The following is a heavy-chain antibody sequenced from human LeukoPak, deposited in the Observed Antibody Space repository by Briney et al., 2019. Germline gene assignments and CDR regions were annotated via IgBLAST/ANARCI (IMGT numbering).Heavy chain of an antibody. Sequence: ASVKVSCKASGYSFTGYYIHWVRQAPGQGLEWMAWINPYSGDTDSAQKFQGRVTVTRDTSITTAYMDLSRLRSDDTAVYYCARANGGGAYYPFDYWGQGALVTVSS. D-gene: IGHD2-21*02. CDR3: ARANGGGAYYPFDY. CDR2: INPYSGDT. J-gene: IGHJ4*02. CDR1: GYSFTGYY. V-gene: IGHV1-2*02.